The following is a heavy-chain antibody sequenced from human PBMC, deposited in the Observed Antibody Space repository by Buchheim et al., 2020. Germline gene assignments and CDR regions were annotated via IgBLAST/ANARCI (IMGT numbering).Heavy chain of an antibody. D-gene: IGHD4-17*01. CDR1: GFTVSSNY. J-gene: IGHJ6*02. Sequence: EVQLVESGGGLVQPGGSLRLSCAASGFTVSSNYMSWVRQAPGKGLEWVSVIYSGGSTYYADSVKGRFTISRDNSKNTLYLQMNCLRAEDTAVYYCASLWGGGDYSGYYYYGMDVWGQGTT. CDR3: ASLWGGGDYSGYYYYGMDV. CDR2: IYSGGST. V-gene: IGHV3-66*01.